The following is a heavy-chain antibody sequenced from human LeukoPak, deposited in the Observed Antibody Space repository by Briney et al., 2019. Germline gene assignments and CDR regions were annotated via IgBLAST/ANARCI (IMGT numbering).Heavy chain of an antibody. J-gene: IGHJ3*02. D-gene: IGHD4-11*01. CDR3: ARAQYLADDAFDI. CDR2: VNSDGSST. V-gene: IGHV3-74*01. Sequence: PGGSLRLSCAASGFTFSRKWMHWVRQAPGKGLVWVSRVNSDGSSTNYADSVKGRFTISRDNAKNTLYLQMNGLRGEDTAVYYCARAQYLADDAFDIWGQGTMVTVSS. CDR1: GFTFSRKW.